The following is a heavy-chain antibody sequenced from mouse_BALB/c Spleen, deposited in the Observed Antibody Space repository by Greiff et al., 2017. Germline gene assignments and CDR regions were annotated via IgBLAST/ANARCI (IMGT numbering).Heavy chain of an antibody. D-gene: IGHD2-4*01. CDR3: GRWARIKAYFDV. CDR1: GYTFTSYW. Sequence: VQLQQSGAELAKPGASVKMSCKASGYTFTSYWMHWVKQRPGQGLEWIGYINPSTGYTEYNQKFKDKATLTADKSSSTAYMQLSSLTSEDSAVYYCGRWARIKAYFDVWGAGSTVTDST. CDR2: INPSTGYT. V-gene: IGHV1-7*01. J-gene: IGHJ1*01.